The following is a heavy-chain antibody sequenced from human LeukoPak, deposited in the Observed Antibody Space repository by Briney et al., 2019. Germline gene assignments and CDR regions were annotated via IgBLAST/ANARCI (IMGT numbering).Heavy chain of an antibody. CDR2: IYTSGST. D-gene: IGHD3-10*01. Sequence: SETLSLTCAVSGASISSYYWSWIRQPAGKGLEWIGRIYTSGSTNYNPSLKSRVTMSVDTSKNQFSLKLSSVTAADTAIYYCAREKTTYYYGSGSHNWFDPWGQGTLVTVSS. V-gene: IGHV4-4*07. CDR1: GASISSYY. J-gene: IGHJ5*02. CDR3: AREKTTYYYGSGSHNWFDP.